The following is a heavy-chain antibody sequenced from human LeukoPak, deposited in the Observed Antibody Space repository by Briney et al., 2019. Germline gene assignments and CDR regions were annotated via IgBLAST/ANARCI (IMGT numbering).Heavy chain of an antibody. D-gene: IGHD3-10*01. CDR3: AKRASGSGTSLYYFDY. Sequence: PGGSLRLSCAASGFAVSSNYMIWVRQAPGKGLEWVSILYSGGTTYYADSVKGRFAISRDNSKNTLYLQMNSLRAEDTAVYYCAKRASGSGTSLYYFDYWGQGTLVTVSS. V-gene: IGHV3-66*01. J-gene: IGHJ4*02. CDR2: LYSGGTT. CDR1: GFAVSSNY.